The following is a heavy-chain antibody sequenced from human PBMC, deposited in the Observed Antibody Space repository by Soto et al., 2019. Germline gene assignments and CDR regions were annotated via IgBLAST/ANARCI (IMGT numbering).Heavy chain of an antibody. CDR3: AKKVNSGSGSQYFDY. D-gene: IGHD3-10*01. CDR2: FRAGGDDGTT. J-gene: IGHJ4*02. CDR1: GFTFSSYS. Sequence: GGSLRLSCVASGFTFSSYSMSWVRQAPGKGLEWVSGFRAGGDDGTTYYADSVKGRFTISRDNSKNTLFLQMNSLRAEDTAIYYCAKKVNSGSGSQYFDYFGKGTLVTVYS. V-gene: IGHV3-23*01.